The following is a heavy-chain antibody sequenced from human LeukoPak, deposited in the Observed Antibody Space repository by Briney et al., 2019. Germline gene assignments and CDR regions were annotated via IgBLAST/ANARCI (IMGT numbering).Heavy chain of an antibody. V-gene: IGHV3-74*01. CDR3: VRGTTVEAGIDY. Sequence: PGGSLRLSCAASGFTFSSYWMHWVRPAPGKGLVWVSHIDSDGSSTTYGDPAKGRFTISRDNAKNTLYLQMNSLRVEDTAVYYCVRGTTVEAGIDYWGQGALVTVSS. J-gene: IGHJ4*02. D-gene: IGHD4-11*01. CDR2: IDSDGSST. CDR1: GFTFSSYW.